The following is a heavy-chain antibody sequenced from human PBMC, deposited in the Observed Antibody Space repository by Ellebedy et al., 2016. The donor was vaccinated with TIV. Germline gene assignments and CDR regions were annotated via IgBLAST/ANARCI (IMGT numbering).Heavy chain of an antibody. CDR3: ARLSGESSSDYYFDS. V-gene: IGHV4-59*08. Sequence: MPGGSLRLSCTVSGGSISGYYWSWIRQTPGKGLECIGYFSNSGSTNYNPSLKSRVSRSVDTSKNQFSLNLTSVTAADTAVYFCARLSGESSSDYYFDSWGQGTLVTVSS. D-gene: IGHD3-22*01. CDR2: FSNSGST. J-gene: IGHJ4*02. CDR1: GGSISGYY.